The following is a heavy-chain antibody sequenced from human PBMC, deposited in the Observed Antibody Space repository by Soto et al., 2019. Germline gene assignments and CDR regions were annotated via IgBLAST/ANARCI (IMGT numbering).Heavy chain of an antibody. D-gene: IGHD5-12*01. Sequence: PSETLSLTCTVSGGSVSSGNYYWSWIRQPPGKGLEWIGYIYYSGSTNCNPSLKSRVTISLNTSKNQFSLKLSSVTAADTAVYYCASGWLQLYLFDFWGQGTLDTGSS. J-gene: IGHJ4*02. CDR1: GGSVSSGNYY. V-gene: IGHV4-61*01. CDR2: IYYSGST. CDR3: ASGWLQLYLFDF.